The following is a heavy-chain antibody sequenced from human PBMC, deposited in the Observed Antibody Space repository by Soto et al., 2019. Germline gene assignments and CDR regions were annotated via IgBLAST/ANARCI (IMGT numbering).Heavy chain of an antibody. CDR2: ISAYNGNT. CDR1: GCTFTSYG. CDR3: ARDQGWLRSYYYYYGVDV. V-gene: IGHV1-18*04. D-gene: IGHD5-12*01. J-gene: IGHJ6*02. Sequence: VASVKVSCKASGCTFTSYGISWVRQAPGQGLEWMGWISAYNGNTNYAQKLQGRVTMTTDTSTSTAYMELRSLRSDDTAVYYCARDQGWLRSYYYYYGVDVWGQGTTVTVSS.